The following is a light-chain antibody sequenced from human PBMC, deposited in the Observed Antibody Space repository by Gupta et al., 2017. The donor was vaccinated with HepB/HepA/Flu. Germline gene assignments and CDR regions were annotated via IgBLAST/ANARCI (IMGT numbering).Light chain of an antibody. CDR3: SAYTISSTLV. CDR1: SSHVRGYNY. CDR2: DVS. Sequence: QSALSQHASAPGSPGHSIPIHCLVTSSHVRGYNYVYWYQQHPGKAPKLMIYDVSKRPSGVSNRFSGSKSGNTASLTSSGLQAEDEAYYYCSAYTISSTLVFGGGTKLTVL. V-gene: IGLV2-14*03. J-gene: IGLJ2*01.